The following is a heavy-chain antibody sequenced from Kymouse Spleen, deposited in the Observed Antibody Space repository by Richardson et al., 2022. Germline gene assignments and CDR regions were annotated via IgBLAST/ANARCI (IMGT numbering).Heavy chain of an antibody. Sequence: EVQLVESGGGLVQPGGSLKLSCAASGFTFSGSAMHWVRQASGKGLEWVGRIRSKANSYATAYAASVKGRFTISRDDSKNTAYLQMNSLKTEDTAVYYCTRQEQLVGFDYWGQGTLVTVSS. D-gene: IGHD6-6*01. CDR1: GFTFSGSA. CDR3: TRQEQLVGFDY. J-gene: IGHJ4*02. V-gene: IGHV3-73*02. CDR2: IRSKANSYAT.